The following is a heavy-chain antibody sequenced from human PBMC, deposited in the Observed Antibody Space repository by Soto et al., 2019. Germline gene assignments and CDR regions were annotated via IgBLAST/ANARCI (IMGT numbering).Heavy chain of an antibody. V-gene: IGHV1-69*06. CDR1: GGTFSSYA. CDR2: IIPIFGTA. Sequence: SVKVSCKASGGTFSSYAISWVRQAPGQGLEWMGGIIPIFGTANYAQKFQGRVTITADKSTSTAYMELSSLRSEDTAVYYCARAEPLEYCSGGSCRGMDVWGQGTTVTVSS. CDR3: ARAEPLEYCSGGSCRGMDV. D-gene: IGHD2-15*01. J-gene: IGHJ6*02.